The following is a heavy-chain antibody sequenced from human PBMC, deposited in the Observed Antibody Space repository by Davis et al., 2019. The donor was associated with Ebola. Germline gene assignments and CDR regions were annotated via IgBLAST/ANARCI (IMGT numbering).Heavy chain of an antibody. CDR1: GGSFSGYY. CDR2: IYYSGST. V-gene: IGHV4-34*01. J-gene: IGHJ3*02. CDR3: ARPKRGRAFDI. Sequence: SETLSLTCAVYGGSFSGYYWSWIRQPPGKGLEWIGSIYYSGSTYYNPSLKSRVTISVDTSKNQFSLKLSSVTAADTAVYYCARPKRGRAFDIWGQGTMVTVSS.